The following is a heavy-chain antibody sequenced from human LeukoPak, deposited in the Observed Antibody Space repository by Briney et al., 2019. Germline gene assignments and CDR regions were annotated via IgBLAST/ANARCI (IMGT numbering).Heavy chain of an antibody. D-gene: IGHD4-17*01. Sequence: GGSLRLSCAASGFTFSRYGMHWVRQAPGKGLEWVTVIWYDGSNENYADFVKGRFTISRDNSKNTLYLQMNSLKAEDTAVYYCVRNTVTDDGFDIWGQGTMVTVS. CDR3: VRNTVTDDGFDI. J-gene: IGHJ3*02. V-gene: IGHV3-33*01. CDR2: IWYDGSNE. CDR1: GFTFSRYG.